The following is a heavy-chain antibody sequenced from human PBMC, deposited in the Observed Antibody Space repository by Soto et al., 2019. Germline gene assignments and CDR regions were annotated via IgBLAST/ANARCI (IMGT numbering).Heavy chain of an antibody. J-gene: IGHJ6*02. D-gene: IGHD2-2*01. CDR1: GYSFTSYW. CDR2: IDPSDSYT. Sequence: GESLKISCKGSGYSFTSYWISWVRQMPGKGLEWMGRIDPSDSYTNYSPSFQGHVTISADKSISTAYLQWSSLKASDTAMYYCAVNIVVVPAAISYYYGMDVWGQGTTVTVSS. V-gene: IGHV5-10-1*01. CDR3: AVNIVVVPAAISYYYGMDV.